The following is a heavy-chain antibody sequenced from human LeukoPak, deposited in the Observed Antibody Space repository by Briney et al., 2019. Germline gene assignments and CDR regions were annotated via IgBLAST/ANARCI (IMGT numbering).Heavy chain of an antibody. V-gene: IGHV3-66*02. CDR3: ARDPNDGYAFLDY. CDR2: IFDDGTT. J-gene: IGHJ4*02. Sequence: GGSLRLSRAASEFIVTNYHMNWVRQAPGKGLEWVSNIFDDGTTYYADSVKGRFTISRDISKNTAYLQMNSLRVEDTAVYYCARDPNDGYAFLDYWGQGTVVTVSS. CDR1: EFIVTNYH. D-gene: IGHD2-8*01.